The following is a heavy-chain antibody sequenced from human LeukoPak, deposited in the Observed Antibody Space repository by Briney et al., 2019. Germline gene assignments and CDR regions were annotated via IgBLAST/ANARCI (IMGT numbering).Heavy chain of an antibody. D-gene: IGHD6-13*01. Sequence: GGSLRLSCAVSGFTFSGFWMSWSRQAPGKGLEWVARINSDGSEGYYADVVKGRFTISRDNAKNSLYLQINSLRAEDTAVYYCARDGLKSLAAGILFDYWGQGTLVTVSS. V-gene: IGHV3-7*03. CDR2: INSDGSEG. CDR1: GFTFSGFW. CDR3: ARDGLKSLAAGILFDY. J-gene: IGHJ4*02.